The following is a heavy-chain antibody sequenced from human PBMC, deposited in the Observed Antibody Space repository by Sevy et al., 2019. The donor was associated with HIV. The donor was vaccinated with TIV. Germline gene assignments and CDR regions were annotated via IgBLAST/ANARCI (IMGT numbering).Heavy chain of an antibody. D-gene: IGHD5-12*01. Sequence: ASVKVSCKASGGPFSSFAFSWVRQAPGQGLEWMGGIIPLSTTTNYAQKFQGRVTITADESTSTAYMELSSLNSDDTAVYYCATVGGYSAFEGPYYIDYWGQGTLVTVSS. CDR2: IIPLSTTT. J-gene: IGHJ4*02. V-gene: IGHV1-69*13. CDR1: GGPFSSFA. CDR3: ATVGGYSAFEGPYYIDY.